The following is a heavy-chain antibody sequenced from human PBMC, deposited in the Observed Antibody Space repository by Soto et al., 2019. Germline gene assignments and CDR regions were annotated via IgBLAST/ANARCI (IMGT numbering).Heavy chain of an antibody. V-gene: IGHV3-23*01. Sequence: GGSLRLSCAASGFTFSSYAMSWVRQAPGKGLEWVSAISGSGGSTYYADSVKGRFTISRDNSKNTLYLQMNSLRAEDTAVYYCARGSTGYSSSWLLNYGMDVWGQGTTVTVSS. J-gene: IGHJ6*02. CDR3: ARGSTGYSSSWLLNYGMDV. CDR2: ISGSGGST. D-gene: IGHD6-13*01. CDR1: GFTFSSYA.